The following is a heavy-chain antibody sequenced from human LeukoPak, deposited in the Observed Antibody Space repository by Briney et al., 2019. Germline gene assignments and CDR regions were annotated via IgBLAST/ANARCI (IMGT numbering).Heavy chain of an antibody. V-gene: IGHV3-7*03. J-gene: IGHJ4*02. CDR2: IKQDGSEK. CDR1: GFTFSDAW. D-gene: IGHD6-25*01. Sequence: GGSLRLSCAASGFTFSDAWMSWVRQAPGKGLEWVANIKQDGSEKYYVDSVKGRFTISRDNAKNSLYLQMNSLRAEDTAVYYCARDPKAGFDYWGQGTLVTVSS. CDR3: ARDPKAGFDY.